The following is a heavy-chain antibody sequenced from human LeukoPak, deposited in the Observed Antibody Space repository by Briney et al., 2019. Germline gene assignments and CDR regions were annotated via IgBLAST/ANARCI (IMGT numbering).Heavy chain of an antibody. V-gene: IGHV4-59*01. CDR2: IYYSGST. CDR1: GGSISSYY. D-gene: IGHD6-13*01. J-gene: IGHJ5*02. CDR3: AKHYGSWYPLNWFDP. Sequence: SETLSLTCTVSGGSISSYYWSWIRQPPGKGLEWIGYIYYSGSTNYNPSLKSRVTISVDTSKNQFSLKLSSVTAADTAVYYCAKHYGSWYPLNWFDPWGQGTLVTVSS.